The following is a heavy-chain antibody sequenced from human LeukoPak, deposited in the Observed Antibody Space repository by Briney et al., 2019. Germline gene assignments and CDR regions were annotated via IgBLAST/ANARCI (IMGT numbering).Heavy chain of an antibody. CDR1: GFPFSTYA. J-gene: IGHJ4*02. D-gene: IGHD6-19*01. V-gene: IGHV3-23*01. Sequence: PGGSLRLSCAASGFPFSTYAMSWVRQAPGKGLEWVSAISGSAGSTYYADSVKGRFTISRDNSKNTLYLQMNSLRAEDTAVYYCTTVLMWLEFLDYWGQGTLVTVSS. CDR2: ISGSAGST. CDR3: TTVLMWLEFLDY.